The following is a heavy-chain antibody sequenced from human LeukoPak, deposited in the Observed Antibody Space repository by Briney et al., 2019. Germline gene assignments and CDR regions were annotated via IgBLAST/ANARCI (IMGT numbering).Heavy chain of an antibody. D-gene: IGHD5-24*01. CDR3: ARDMGWQQFDQ. J-gene: IGHJ4*02. V-gene: IGHV3-11*04. CDR1: GFTFSDYY. CDR2: ISNSGSTI. Sequence: GGSLRLSCAASGFTFSDYYMSWIRQAPGKGLEWISYISNSGSTIYYADSVKGRFTISRDNARNSLYLQMNSLTVEDTAVYYCARDMGWQQFDQWGQGTLVTVSS.